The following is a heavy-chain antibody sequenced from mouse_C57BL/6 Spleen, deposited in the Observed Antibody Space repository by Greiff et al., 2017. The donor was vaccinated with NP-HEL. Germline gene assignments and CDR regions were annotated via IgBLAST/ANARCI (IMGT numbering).Heavy chain of an antibody. V-gene: IGHV5-17*01. D-gene: IGHD2-3*01. J-gene: IGHJ2*01. CDR1: GFTFSDYG. Sequence: EVQRVESGGGLVKPGGSLKLSCAASGFTFSDYGMHWVRQAPEKGLEWVAYISSGSSTIYYADTVKGRFTISRDNAKNTLFLQMTSLRSEDTAMYYCANSDGYYLYFDYWGQGTTLTVSS. CDR3: ANSDGYYLYFDY. CDR2: ISSGSSTI.